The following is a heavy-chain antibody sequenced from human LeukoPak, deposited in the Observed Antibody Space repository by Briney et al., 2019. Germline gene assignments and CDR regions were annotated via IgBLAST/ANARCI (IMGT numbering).Heavy chain of an antibody. J-gene: IGHJ3*02. CDR3: ASRIGRSESDDAFDI. Sequence: GRSLRLSCAASGFTFDDYAMHWVRQAPGKGLEWVSAINWNSGNIGYADSVKGRFTISRDNAKNSLYLQMNSLRAEDTAVYYCASRIGRSESDDAFDIWGQGTMVTVSS. CDR2: INWNSGNI. CDR1: GFTFDDYA. V-gene: IGHV3-9*01. D-gene: IGHD6-25*01.